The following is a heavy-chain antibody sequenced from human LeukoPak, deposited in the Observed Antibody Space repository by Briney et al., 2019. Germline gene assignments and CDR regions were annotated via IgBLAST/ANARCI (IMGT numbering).Heavy chain of an antibody. V-gene: IGHV1-18*04. Sequence: ASVEVSCKASGYTFTSYYMHWVRQAPGQGLEWMGWISAYNGNTNYAQKLQGRVTMTTDTSTSTAYMELRSLRSDDTAVYYCARGRYNWNYCDYWGQGTLVTVSS. D-gene: IGHD1-20*01. CDR1: GYTFTSYY. CDR3: ARGRYNWNYCDY. CDR2: ISAYNGNT. J-gene: IGHJ4*02.